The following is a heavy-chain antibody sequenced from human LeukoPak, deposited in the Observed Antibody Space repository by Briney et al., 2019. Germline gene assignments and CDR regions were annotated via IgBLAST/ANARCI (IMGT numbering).Heavy chain of an antibody. V-gene: IGHV1-18*01. CDR3: ARVIGYSSGWYLRYFDY. J-gene: IGHJ4*02. CDR2: ISAYNGNT. CDR1: GYTFTSYG. Sequence: ASVKVSCKASGYTFTSYGISWVRQAPGRGLEWMGWISAYNGNTNYAQKLQGRVTMTTDTSTSTAYMELRSLRSDDTAVYYCARVIGYSSGWYLRYFDYWGQGTLVTVSS. D-gene: IGHD6-19*01.